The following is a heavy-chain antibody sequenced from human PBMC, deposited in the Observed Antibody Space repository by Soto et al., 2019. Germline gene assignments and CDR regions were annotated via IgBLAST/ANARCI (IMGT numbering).Heavy chain of an antibody. V-gene: IGHV3-23*01. CDR2: ISGSGGST. Sequence: PWGSLRLSCAASGFTFISYAIIFFRHSPWKGLEWVSAISGSGGSTYYADSVKGRFTISRDNSKNTLYLQMDSLRAEDTAVYYCAKDRPMTDHTRGYWGQGTLVTVSS. CDR1: GFTFISYA. D-gene: IGHD2-2*02. CDR3: AKDRPMTDHTRGY. J-gene: IGHJ4*02.